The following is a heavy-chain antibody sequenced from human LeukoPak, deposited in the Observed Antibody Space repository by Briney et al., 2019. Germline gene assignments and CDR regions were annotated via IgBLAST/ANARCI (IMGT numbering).Heavy chain of an antibody. V-gene: IGHV1-2*02. CDR3: ARRLYYDSSGYYYVGAFDI. Sequence: ASVKVSCKASGYTFTGYYMHGVRQAPGQGLKGMGWINPNSGGTNYAQKFQGRVTMTRGTSISTAYMELSRLRSDDTAVYYCARRLYYDSSGYYYVGAFDIWGQGTMVTVSS. CDR1: GYTFTGYY. D-gene: IGHD3-22*01. J-gene: IGHJ3*02. CDR2: INPNSGGT.